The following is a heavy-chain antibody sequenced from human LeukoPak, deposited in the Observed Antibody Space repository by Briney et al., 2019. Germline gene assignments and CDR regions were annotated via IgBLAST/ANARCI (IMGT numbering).Heavy chain of an antibody. Sequence: SETLSLTCTVPGGSISSYYWSWIRQPAGKGLEWIGRIYTSGSTNYNPSLKSRVTMSVDTSKNQFSLKLSSVTAADTAVYYCAREGLELRPHYWYFDLWGRGTLVTVSS. V-gene: IGHV4-4*07. CDR2: IYTSGST. D-gene: IGHD1-7*01. CDR1: GGSISSYY. J-gene: IGHJ2*01. CDR3: AREGLELRPHYWYFDL.